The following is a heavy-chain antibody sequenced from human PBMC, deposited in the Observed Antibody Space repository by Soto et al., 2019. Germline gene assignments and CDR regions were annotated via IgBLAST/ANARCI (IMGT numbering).Heavy chain of an antibody. V-gene: IGHV5-51*01. CDR1: GYSFTSYW. Sequence: PGESLKISCRGSGYSFTSYWIGWVRQMPGKGLEWMGIIYPGDSDTRYSPSFQGQVTISADKSISTAYLQWSSLKASDTAMYYCATYSGSFYYGMDVWGQGTTVTVSS. CDR2: IYPGDSDT. J-gene: IGHJ6*02. CDR3: ATYSGSFYYGMDV. D-gene: IGHD1-26*01.